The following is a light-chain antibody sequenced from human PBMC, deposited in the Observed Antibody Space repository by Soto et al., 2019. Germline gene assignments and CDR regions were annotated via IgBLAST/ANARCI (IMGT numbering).Light chain of an antibody. J-gene: IGKJ4*01. CDR3: QQYNSYPGT. Sequence: DIQMTQSPSTLSASVGDRVTITCRASQSISSWLAWYQQKPGKAPKLLVYKASSLESGVPSRFSGSGSGTEFTLTISSLQPDDFATYYCQQYNSYPGTFGGGTKVEIK. CDR2: KAS. CDR1: QSISSW. V-gene: IGKV1-5*03.